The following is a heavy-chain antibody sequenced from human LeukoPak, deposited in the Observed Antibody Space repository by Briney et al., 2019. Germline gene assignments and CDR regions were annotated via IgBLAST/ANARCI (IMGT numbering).Heavy chain of an antibody. V-gene: IGHV4-59*08. D-gene: IGHD3-3*01. CDR1: GGSISSYY. Sequence: KPSETLSLTCTVSGGSISSYYWSWIRQPPGKGLEWIGYIYYSGSTNYNPSLKSRVTISVDTSKNQFSLKLSSVTAADTAVYYCARTQYDFWSGTYYFDYWGQGTLVTVSS. CDR3: ARTQYDFWSGTYYFDY. CDR2: IYYSGST. J-gene: IGHJ4*02.